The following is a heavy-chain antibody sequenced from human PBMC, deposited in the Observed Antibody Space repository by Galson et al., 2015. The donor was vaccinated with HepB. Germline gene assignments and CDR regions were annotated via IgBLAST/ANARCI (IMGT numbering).Heavy chain of an antibody. Sequence: SLRLSCAASGFTLSSYAMHWVRQAPGKGLEWVAVISYDGSNKYYADSVKGRFTISRDNSKNTLYLQMNSLRAEDTAVYYCARDLGYPDSYGLSGGETNWFDPWGQGTLVTVSS. CDR2: ISYDGSNK. J-gene: IGHJ5*02. CDR1: GFTLSSYA. D-gene: IGHD5-18*01. CDR3: ARDLGYPDSYGLSGGETNWFDP. V-gene: IGHV3-30-3*01.